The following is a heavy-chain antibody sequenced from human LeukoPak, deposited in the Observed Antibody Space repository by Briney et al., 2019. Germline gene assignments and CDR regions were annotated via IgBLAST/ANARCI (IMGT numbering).Heavy chain of an antibody. Sequence: SETLSLTCTVSGGFISSYYWSWIRQPAGKGLEWLRRIYTSGSTNYNPSLKSRVTMSVDTSKNQFSLKLSSVTAADTAVYYCARRYGSGSSGTFDYWGQGTLVTVSS. CDR1: GGFISSYY. D-gene: IGHD3-10*01. J-gene: IGHJ4*02. V-gene: IGHV4-4*07. CDR2: IYTSGST. CDR3: ARRYGSGSSGTFDY.